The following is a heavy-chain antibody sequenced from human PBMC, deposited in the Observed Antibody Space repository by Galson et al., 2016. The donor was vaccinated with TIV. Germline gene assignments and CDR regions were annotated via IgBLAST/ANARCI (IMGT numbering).Heavy chain of an antibody. D-gene: IGHD5-18*01. Sequence: SLRLSCAASGFSFGDYAMHWVRQGPGKGLKWVSGISGNSITKGYADSVRGRFTISRDNAKTSLFLQMNSLKADDTALYYCVKARGHSYGSPQDYYYGMDGWGQGTTVTVS. CDR2: ISGNSITK. V-gene: IGHV3-9*01. CDR3: VKARGHSYGSPQDYYYGMDG. J-gene: IGHJ6*02. CDR1: GFSFGDYA.